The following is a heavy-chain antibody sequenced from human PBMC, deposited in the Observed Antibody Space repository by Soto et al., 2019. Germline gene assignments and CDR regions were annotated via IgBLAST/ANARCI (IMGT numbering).Heavy chain of an antibody. D-gene: IGHD3-10*01. CDR1: GGTFSSYA. CDR2: IIPIFGTA. V-gene: IGHV1-69*06. J-gene: IGHJ4*02. Sequence: QVQLVQSGAEVKKPGSSVKVSCKASGGTFSSYAISWVRQAPGQGLEWMGGIIPIFGTANYAQKLRGRVTMTTDTSTSTAYMELRSLRSDDTAVYYCARESGSGSYYPFDYWGQGTLVTVSS. CDR3: ARESGSGSYYPFDY.